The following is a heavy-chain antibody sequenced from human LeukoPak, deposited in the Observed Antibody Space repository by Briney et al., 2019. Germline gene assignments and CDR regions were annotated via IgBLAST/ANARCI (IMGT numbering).Heavy chain of an antibody. CDR3: AKGTPLGFCSGGSCSNIDY. CDR1: GFTFSSYW. J-gene: IGHJ4*02. CDR2: INSDGSST. Sequence: GGSLRLSCAASGFTFSSYWMHWVRQAPGKGLVWVSRINSDGSSTSYADSVKGRFTISRDNSKNTLYMQMNSLRPDDTAVYFCAKGTPLGFCSGGSCSNIDYWGQGTLVTVSS. D-gene: IGHD2-15*01. V-gene: IGHV3-74*01.